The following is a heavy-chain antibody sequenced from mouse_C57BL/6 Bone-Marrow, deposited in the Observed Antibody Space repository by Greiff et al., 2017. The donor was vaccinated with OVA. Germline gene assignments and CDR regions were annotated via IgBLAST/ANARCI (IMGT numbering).Heavy chain of an antibody. J-gene: IGHJ2*01. CDR1: GYTFTDYY. CDR2: INPNNGGT. V-gene: IGHV1-26*01. CDR3: ARSKGDFDY. D-gene: IGHD1-3*01. Sequence: EVQLQQSGPELVKPGASVKISCKASGYTFTDYYMNWVQQSHGKSLEWIGDINPNNGGTSYNQKFKGKATLTVDKSSSTAYMELRSLTSEDSAVYYCARSKGDFDYWGQGTTLTVSA.